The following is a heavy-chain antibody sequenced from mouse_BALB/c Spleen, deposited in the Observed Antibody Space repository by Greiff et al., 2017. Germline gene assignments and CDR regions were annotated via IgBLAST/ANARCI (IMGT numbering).Heavy chain of an antibody. CDR1: GYSITSGYY. Sequence: EVKLQESGPGLVKPSQSLSLTCSVTGYSITSGYYWNWIRQFPGNKLEWMGYISYDGSNNYNPSLKNRISITRDTSKNQFFLKLNSVTTEDTATYYCARGHGSSSPYYAMDYWGQGTSVTVSS. V-gene: IGHV3-6*02. D-gene: IGHD1-1*01. CDR3: ARGHGSSSPYYAMDY. J-gene: IGHJ4*01. CDR2: ISYDGSN.